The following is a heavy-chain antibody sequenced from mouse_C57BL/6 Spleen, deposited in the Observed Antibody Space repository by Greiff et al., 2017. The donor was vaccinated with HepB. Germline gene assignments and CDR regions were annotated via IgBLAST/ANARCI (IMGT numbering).Heavy chain of an antibody. V-gene: IGHV1-63*01. CDR1: GYTFTNYW. CDR3: ARKGSDYYGSSYWYFDV. Sequence: QVQLKESGAELVRPGTSVKMSCKASGYTFTNYWIGWAKQRPGHGLEWIGDIYPGGGYTNYNEKFKGKATLTADKSSSTAYMQFSSLTSEDSAIYYWARKGSDYYGSSYWYFDVWGTGTTVTVSS. J-gene: IGHJ1*03. D-gene: IGHD1-1*01. CDR2: IYPGGGYT.